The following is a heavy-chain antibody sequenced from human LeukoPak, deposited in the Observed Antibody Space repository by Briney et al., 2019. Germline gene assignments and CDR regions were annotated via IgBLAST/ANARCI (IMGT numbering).Heavy chain of an antibody. CDR3: ARVRGYSGYDYPFDY. CDR1: GGSISSGGYY. CDR2: IYYSGST. J-gene: IGHJ4*02. Sequence: SQTLSLTCTVSGGSISSGGYYWSWIRQHPGKGLEWIVYIYYSGSTYYNPSLKSRVTISVDTSKNQFSLKLSSVTAADTAGYYCARVRGYSGYDYPFDYWGQGTLVTVSS. V-gene: IGHV4-31*03. D-gene: IGHD5-12*01.